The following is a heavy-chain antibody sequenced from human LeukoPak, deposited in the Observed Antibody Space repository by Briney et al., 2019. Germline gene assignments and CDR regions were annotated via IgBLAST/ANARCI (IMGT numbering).Heavy chain of an antibody. D-gene: IGHD2-2*03. V-gene: IGHV3-30*01. Sequence: TGGSLRLSCAASGFTFSSYAMHWVSQAPGKGLEWVAVISYDGSNKYYADSVKGRFTISRDNSKNTLYLQMNSLRAEDTAVYYSARAGYCSSTSCPEGGFDYWGQGTLVTVSS. CDR2: ISYDGSNK. CDR1: GFTFSSYA. J-gene: IGHJ4*02. CDR3: ARAGYCSSTSCPEGGFDY.